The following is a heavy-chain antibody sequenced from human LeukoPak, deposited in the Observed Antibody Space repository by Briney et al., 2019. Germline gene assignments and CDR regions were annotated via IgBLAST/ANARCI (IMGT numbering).Heavy chain of an antibody. Sequence: GGSLRLSCAASGFTFSSYWMHWVRQAPGKGLVWVSRINTDGSSTSYADSVKGRLTISRDNAKNTLYLQMNSLRVEDTAVYYCARELRQQLVPRGHYWGQGTLVTVSS. D-gene: IGHD6-13*01. CDR2: INTDGSST. J-gene: IGHJ4*02. CDR3: ARELRQQLVPRGHY. V-gene: IGHV3-74*01. CDR1: GFTFSSYW.